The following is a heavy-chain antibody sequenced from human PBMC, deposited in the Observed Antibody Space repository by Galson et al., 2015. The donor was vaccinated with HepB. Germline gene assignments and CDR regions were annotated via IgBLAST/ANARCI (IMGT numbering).Heavy chain of an antibody. CDR2: ISGSGGST. CDR1: GFTFSSYA. D-gene: IGHD2-2*01. V-gene: IGHV3-23*01. Sequence: SLRLSCAASGFTFSSYAMSWVRQAPGKGLEWVSAISGSGGSTYYADSVKGRFTISRDNSKNTLYLQMNSLRAEDTAVYYCAKDPYCSSTSCREPHLNFDYWGQGTLVTVSS. J-gene: IGHJ4*02. CDR3: AKDPYCSSTSCREPHLNFDY.